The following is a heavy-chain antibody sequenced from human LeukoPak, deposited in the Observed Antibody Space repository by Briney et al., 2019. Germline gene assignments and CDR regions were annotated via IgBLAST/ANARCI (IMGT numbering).Heavy chain of an antibody. CDR1: GYTFTSYY. CDR2: INPSGGST. V-gene: IGHV1-46*01. J-gene: IGHJ1*01. D-gene: IGHD5-18*01. Sequence: ASVKVSCKASGYTFTSYYMHWVRQAPGQGLEWMGIINPSGGSTSYAQKFQGRVTMTRDTSTSTVYMELSSLRSDDTAVYYCARDKGYSYGFRVGGSSPSFQHWGQGTLVTVSS. CDR3: ARDKGYSYGFRVGGSSPSFQH.